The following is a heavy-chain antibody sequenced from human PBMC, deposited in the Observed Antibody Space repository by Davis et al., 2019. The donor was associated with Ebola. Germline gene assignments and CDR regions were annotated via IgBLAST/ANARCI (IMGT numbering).Heavy chain of an antibody. J-gene: IGHJ4*02. V-gene: IGHV3-23*01. CDR3: AKVKDGVQLWFSFDY. CDR2: ISGSGGST. D-gene: IGHD5-18*01. Sequence: PSETLSLTCTVSGGSISSSTYYWGWIRQPPGKGLEWVSAISGSGGSTYYADSVKGRFTISRDNSKNTLYLQMNSLRAEDTAVYYCAKVKDGVQLWFSFDYWGQGTLVTVSS. CDR1: GGSISSSTYY.